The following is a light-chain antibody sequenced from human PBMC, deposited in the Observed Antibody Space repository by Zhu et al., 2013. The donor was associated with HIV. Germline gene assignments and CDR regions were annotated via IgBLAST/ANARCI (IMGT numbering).Light chain of an antibody. Sequence: EIVMTQSPTTLSLSPGERATLSCRASQTINNLAWYQQKAGQAPRLLMYGASARAPGIPGRFSGSGSGTDFTLTISGLEPEDFAVYFCQHYGTSITFGGGTKVEIK. V-gene: IGKV3-20*01. J-gene: IGKJ4*01. CDR3: QHYGTSIT. CDR1: QTINN. CDR2: GAS.